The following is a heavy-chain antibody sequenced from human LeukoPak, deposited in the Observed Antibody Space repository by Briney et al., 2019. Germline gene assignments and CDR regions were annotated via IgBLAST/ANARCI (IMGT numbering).Heavy chain of an antibody. J-gene: IGHJ4*02. CDR3: ARDAYGGNSPIDY. D-gene: IGHD4-17*01. CDR1: GGTFSSYA. Sequence: SVKVSCKASGGTFSSYAISWVRQAPGQGLEWMGRIIPILGIANYAQKFQGRVTITADKSTSTAYMELSSLRSEDTAVYYCARDAYGGNSPIDYWGQGTLVTVSS. V-gene: IGHV1-69*04. CDR2: IIPILGIA.